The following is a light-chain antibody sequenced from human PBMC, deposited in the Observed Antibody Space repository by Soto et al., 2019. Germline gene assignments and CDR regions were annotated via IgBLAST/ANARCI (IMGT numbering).Light chain of an antibody. Sequence: ALPMTQSPSSLSASVGDRVSISCRASQDIKNDLGWFQQKPGKAPNLLIYTASRLQTGVPSRFSGSGSGTDFTLTISGLQPEDFATYYCLQDYDFPYTFGQGTKLEIK. CDR2: TAS. CDR1: QDIKND. J-gene: IGKJ2*01. CDR3: LQDYDFPYT. V-gene: IGKV1-6*01.